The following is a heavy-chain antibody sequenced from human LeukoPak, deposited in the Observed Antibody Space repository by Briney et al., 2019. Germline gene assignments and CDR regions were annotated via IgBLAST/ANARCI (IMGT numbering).Heavy chain of an antibody. CDR2: IWYDGSNK. J-gene: IGHJ4*02. CDR1: GFTFSSYG. V-gene: IGHV3-33*01. CDR3: ARDLGFSTFDN. D-gene: IGHD2/OR15-2a*01. Sequence: GGSLRLSCAAPGFTFSSYGMHWVRQAPGKGLEWVAVIWYDGSNKYYADSVKGRFTISRDNAKNSLYLQMNSLRAEDTAVYFCARDLGFSTFDNWGQGTLVTVSS.